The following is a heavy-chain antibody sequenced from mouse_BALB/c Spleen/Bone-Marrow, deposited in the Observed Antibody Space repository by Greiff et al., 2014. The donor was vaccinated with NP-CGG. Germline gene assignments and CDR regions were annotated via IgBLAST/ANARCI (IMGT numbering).Heavy chain of an antibody. CDR2: ISYDGSN. Sequence: VQLKESGPGLVKPSQSLSLTCSVTGYSITSGYYCNWIRQFPGNRLEWMGYISYDGSNNYNPSLKNRVSITRDTSKNQFFLRLISVTAEDSATYYCSRERTEGAMDSWGQGTSVTVSS. CDR1: GYSITSGYY. V-gene: IGHV3-6*02. CDR3: SRERTEGAMDS. J-gene: IGHJ4*01.